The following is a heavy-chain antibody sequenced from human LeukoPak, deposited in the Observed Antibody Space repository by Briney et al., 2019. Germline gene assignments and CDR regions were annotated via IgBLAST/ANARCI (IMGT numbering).Heavy chain of an antibody. CDR3: ARDQSGFGELLMGYDY. J-gene: IGHJ4*02. CDR2: ISSSGSTI. CDR1: GFTFNSYE. Sequence: GGSLRLSCAASGFTFNSYEMNWVRQAPGKGLEWISYISSSGSTIYYADSVKGRFTISRDNAKNSLYLQMNSLRAEDTAVYYCARDQSGFGELLMGYDYWGQGTLVTVSS. V-gene: IGHV3-48*03. D-gene: IGHD3-10*01.